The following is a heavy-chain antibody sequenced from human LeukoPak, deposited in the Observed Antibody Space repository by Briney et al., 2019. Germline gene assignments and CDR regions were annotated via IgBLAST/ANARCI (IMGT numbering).Heavy chain of an antibody. J-gene: IGHJ3*02. CDR3: ARVLHGDFGGGGFDI. V-gene: IGHV1-69*04. D-gene: IGHD3-10*01. CDR2: IVPLFHKA. CDR1: GGTFGGSS. Sequence: SVKVSCKASGGTFGGSSINWVRQAPGQGLEWMGRIVPLFHKADYTQKFQDRVTITADKSTNTVYMELSRLTFEDTGVFYCARVLHGDFGGGGFDIWGQGTTVTVSS.